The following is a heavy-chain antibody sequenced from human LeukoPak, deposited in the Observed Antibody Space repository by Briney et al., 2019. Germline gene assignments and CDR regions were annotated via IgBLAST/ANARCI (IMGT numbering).Heavy chain of an antibody. CDR3: ARGRGGYSYGYSGLGYYFGY. D-gene: IGHD5-18*01. Sequence: SETLSLTCAVYGGSFSGYYWSWIRQPPGKGLEWIGEINHSGSTNYNPSLKSRVTISVDTSKNQFSLKLSSVTAADTAVYYCARGRGGYSYGYSGLGYYFGYWGQGTLVTVSS. V-gene: IGHV4-34*01. CDR1: GGSFSGYY. J-gene: IGHJ4*02. CDR2: INHSGST.